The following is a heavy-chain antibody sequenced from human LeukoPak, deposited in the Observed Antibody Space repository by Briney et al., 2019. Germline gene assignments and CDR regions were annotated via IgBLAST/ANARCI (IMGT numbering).Heavy chain of an antibody. J-gene: IGHJ4*02. CDR2: IQADGGNK. CDR3: AKDQSSGYYKTFDY. CDR1: GFTVSSNS. Sequence: PGGSLRLSCTVSGFTVSSNSMSWVRQAPGKGPEWVAFIQADGGNKYYADSVKGRFTISRDNSKNTLYLQMNSLRAEDAAVYYCAKDQSSGYYKTFDYWGQGTLVTVSS. V-gene: IGHV3-30*02. D-gene: IGHD3-22*01.